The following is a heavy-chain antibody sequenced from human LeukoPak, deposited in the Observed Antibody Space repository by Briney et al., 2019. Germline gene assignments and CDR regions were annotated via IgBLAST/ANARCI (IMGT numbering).Heavy chain of an antibody. Sequence: GGSLRLSCAASGFTFNTYNMHWDRQAPGKELEWVALIRNDGSNEYYADSVKGRFTISRDISRNTLFLQMSSLRVEDTAVYYCAKDQGYYYGHSLDYWGQGTLVTVSS. CDR2: IRNDGSNE. CDR1: GFTFNTYN. D-gene: IGHD5-18*01. V-gene: IGHV3-30*02. J-gene: IGHJ4*02. CDR3: AKDQGYYYGHSLDY.